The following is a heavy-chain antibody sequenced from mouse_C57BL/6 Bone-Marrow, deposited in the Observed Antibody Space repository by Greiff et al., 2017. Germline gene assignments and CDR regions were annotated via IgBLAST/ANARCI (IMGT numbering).Heavy chain of an antibody. CDR3: ARGGYDSGFDY. Sequence: QVQLQQPGAELVRPGSPVKLSCKASGYTFTSYWMDWVQQRPGRGLEWIGNIYPSDSETHYHQKFKDMATLTVDKLSSTAYMRLSSLTSEHSAVYCCARGGYDSGFDYWGQRTTLAVSS. D-gene: IGHD1-1*01. J-gene: IGHJ2*01. CDR2: IYPSDSET. CDR1: GYTFTSYW. V-gene: IGHV1-61*01.